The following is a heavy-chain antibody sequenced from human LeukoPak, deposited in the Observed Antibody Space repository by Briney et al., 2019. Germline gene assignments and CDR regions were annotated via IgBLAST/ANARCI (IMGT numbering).Heavy chain of an antibody. CDR1: GFTFNNYA. CDR3: AIFCSGGDCYSFAP. V-gene: IGHV3-23*01. Sequence: GGSLRLSCAASGFTFNNYAMTWVRQAAGKGLEWVSTIIGSGGNTDYADSVKGRLTISRDNSKDTLFLQMDSLRVEDTAVYYCAIFCSGGDCYSFAPWGQGTLVTVSS. CDR2: IIGSGGNT. D-gene: IGHD2-15*01. J-gene: IGHJ5*02.